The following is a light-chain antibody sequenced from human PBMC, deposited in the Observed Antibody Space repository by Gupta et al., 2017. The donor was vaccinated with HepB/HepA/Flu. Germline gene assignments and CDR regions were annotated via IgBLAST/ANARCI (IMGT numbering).Light chain of an antibody. Sequence: EIVLTHSPATLSLSPGERAPLSCRASPSVSSYLAGYQQKPGQAPRLLIYYASNRTTGSPARFSGSGSGTDITLTISSLEPEDVAVYYCRQRSNWPQITFGQGTRLEIK. CDR3: RQRSNWPQIT. J-gene: IGKJ5*01. CDR2: YAS. V-gene: IGKV3-11*01. CDR1: PSVSSY.